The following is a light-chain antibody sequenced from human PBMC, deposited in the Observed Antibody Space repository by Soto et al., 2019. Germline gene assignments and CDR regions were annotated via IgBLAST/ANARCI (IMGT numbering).Light chain of an antibody. Sequence: QSVLTQPPSASGTPGQRVTISCSGSSSNIEINYVYWYQQLPGTAPKLLIYRNDQRPSGFPDRFSGSKSGTSASLAISGLRSEDEADYFCAAWDESVSGVFGTGTKLTVL. CDR1: SSNIEINY. CDR3: AAWDESVSGV. J-gene: IGLJ1*01. CDR2: RND. V-gene: IGLV1-47*01.